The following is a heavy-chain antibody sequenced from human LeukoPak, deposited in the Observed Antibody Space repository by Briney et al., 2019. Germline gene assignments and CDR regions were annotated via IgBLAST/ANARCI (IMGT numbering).Heavy chain of an antibody. CDR2: IIPILDIT. Sequence: GASVKVSCKASGGTSRNSGISWVRQAPGQGLEYVGRIIPILDITEYGKTSPGRVTITADTATDTFYMELSGLRSEDTAVYYCAKIHDDSGYYYEYFQFWGQGTLITVSS. CDR3: AKIHDDSGYYYEYFQF. CDR1: GGTSRNSG. D-gene: IGHD3-22*01. J-gene: IGHJ1*01. V-gene: IGHV1-69*04.